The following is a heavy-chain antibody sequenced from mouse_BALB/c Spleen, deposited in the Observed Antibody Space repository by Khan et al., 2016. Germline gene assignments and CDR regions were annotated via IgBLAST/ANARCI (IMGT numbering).Heavy chain of an antibody. CDR3: ARDWFAY. Sequence: EVELVESGGGLVQPGGSLRLSCATSGFTFTDYYMSWVRQPPGKALEWLGFIRNKANGYTTEYSASVKGRFTISRDNSQSILYLQMNTLRAEDSATYYCARDWFAYWGQGTTLTVSS. D-gene: IGHD2-2*01. J-gene: IGHJ2*01. CDR1: GFTFTDYY. CDR2: IRNKANGYTT. V-gene: IGHV7-3*02.